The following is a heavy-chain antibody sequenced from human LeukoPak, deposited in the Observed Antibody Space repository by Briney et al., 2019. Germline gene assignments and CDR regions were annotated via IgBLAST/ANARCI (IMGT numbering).Heavy chain of an antibody. D-gene: IGHD2-2*01. CDR2: ISGSGGST. Sequence: GGSLRLFCAASGFTFSSYAMSWVRQAPGKGLEWVSAISGSGGSTYYADSVKGRFTISRDNSKNTLSLQMSSLRAEDTAVYFCAKDAGYCSSITCDLDYWGQGTLVTVSS. CDR3: AKDAGYCSSITCDLDY. J-gene: IGHJ4*02. V-gene: IGHV3-23*01. CDR1: GFTFSSYA.